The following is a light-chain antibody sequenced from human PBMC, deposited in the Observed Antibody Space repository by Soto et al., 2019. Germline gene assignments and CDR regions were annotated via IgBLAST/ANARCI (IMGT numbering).Light chain of an antibody. Sequence: EIVLTQSPGTLSLSPGERATLSCRASQSVSSSYLAWYQQKPGQAPRLLIYGASSRATGIPDRFSGSGSGTGFTLTISRLEPEDFAVYYCQQYGSSPQTCGQGTRLEIK. CDR2: GAS. CDR1: QSVSSSY. J-gene: IGKJ5*01. CDR3: QQYGSSPQT. V-gene: IGKV3-20*01.